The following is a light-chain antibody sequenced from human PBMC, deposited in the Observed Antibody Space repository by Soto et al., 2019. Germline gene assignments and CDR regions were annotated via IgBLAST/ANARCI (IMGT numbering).Light chain of an antibody. V-gene: IGLV1-51*01. J-gene: IGLJ3*02. Sequence: SVLTQPPSVSAAPGQTVTISCSGSSSSVGHESVSWYQSLPGTAPKLLIYDNYKRPSGIPDRFSGSQSGTSATLGITGLQTGDEADYYCGTWDTTLNVWVFGGGTKLTVL. CDR2: DNY. CDR3: GTWDTTLNVWV. CDR1: SSSVGHES.